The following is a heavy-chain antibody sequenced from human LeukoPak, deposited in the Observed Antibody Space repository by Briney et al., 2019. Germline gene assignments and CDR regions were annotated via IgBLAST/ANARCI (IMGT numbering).Heavy chain of an antibody. Sequence: ASVKVSCKASGGTFSSYAISWVRQAPGQGLEWMGWINPNSGATRFAQKFEGRVTLTRDTSISTVYMELSRLKSDDTAVFYCARMYSSNRYDYWGQGTLVTVSS. CDR3: ARMYSSNRYDY. CDR1: GGTFSSYA. D-gene: IGHD2-2*01. J-gene: IGHJ4*02. V-gene: IGHV1-2*02. CDR2: INPNSGAT.